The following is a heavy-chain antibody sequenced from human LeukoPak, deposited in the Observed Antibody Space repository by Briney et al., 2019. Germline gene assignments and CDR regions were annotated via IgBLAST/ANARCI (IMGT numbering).Heavy chain of an antibody. CDR2: IRYDGSNK. J-gene: IGHJ3*02. Sequence: PGGSLRLSCAASGFTFSSYGMHWVRQAPGKGLEWVAFIRYDGSNKYYADSVKGRFTISRDNSKNTLYLQMNSLRAEDTAVYYCAKGGIAAAGNGRGYAFDIWGQGTMVTVSS. CDR3: AKGGIAAAGNGRGYAFDI. CDR1: GFTFSSYG. V-gene: IGHV3-30*02. D-gene: IGHD6-13*01.